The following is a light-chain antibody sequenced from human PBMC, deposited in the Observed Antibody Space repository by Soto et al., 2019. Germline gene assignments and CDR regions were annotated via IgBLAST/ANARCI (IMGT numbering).Light chain of an antibody. J-gene: IGLJ1*01. CDR1: SSDVGGYNY. CDR3: SSYTNSSTLDG. V-gene: IGLV2-14*01. CDR2: DVS. Sequence: QSALTQPASVSGSPGQSITISCTGTSSDVGGYNYVSWYQQHPGKAPKLMIYDVSNRPSGVSNRFSGSKSGNTASLTISGRQYKDEADYYCSSYTNSSTLDGFGTGTKVTVL.